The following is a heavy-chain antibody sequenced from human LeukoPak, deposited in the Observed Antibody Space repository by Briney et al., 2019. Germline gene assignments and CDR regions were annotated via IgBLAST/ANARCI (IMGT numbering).Heavy chain of an antibody. CDR2: ISYDGSNK. D-gene: IGHD6-19*01. Sequence: GGSLRLSCAASGFTFSSYAMHWVRQAPGKGLEWVAVISYDGSNKYYADSVKGRFTISRDNSKNTLFLQMNSLRADDTAVYYCGRGSSSSGFSEYFQHWGQGTLVTVSS. CDR3: GRGSSSSGFSEYFQH. J-gene: IGHJ1*01. V-gene: IGHV3-30-3*01. CDR1: GFTFSSYA.